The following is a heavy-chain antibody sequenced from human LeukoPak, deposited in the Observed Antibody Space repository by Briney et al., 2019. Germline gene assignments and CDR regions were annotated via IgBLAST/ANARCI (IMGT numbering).Heavy chain of an antibody. J-gene: IGHJ4*02. D-gene: IGHD2-2*01. CDR1: GFTFSSYW. CDR3: VRSCSSGSCYGYKDY. CDR2: VNGDGTST. V-gene: IGHV3-74*01. Sequence: GGTLRLSCATSGFTFSSYWMHWVRQVPGKGLVWVSRVNGDGTSTSYADSVQGRFTISRDNAKNTLYLYMNSLRGDDTAIYFCVRSCSSGSCYGYKDYWGQGTLVTVSS.